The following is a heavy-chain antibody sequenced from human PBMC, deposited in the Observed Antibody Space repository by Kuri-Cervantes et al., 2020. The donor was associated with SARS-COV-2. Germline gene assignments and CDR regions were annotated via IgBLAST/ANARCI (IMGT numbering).Heavy chain of an antibody. J-gene: IGHJ4*02. CDR2: INPSGGGT. D-gene: IGHD6-6*01. Sequence: ASGKVSGKASGYIFTNYYMSWVRQAPGQGLEWLGIINPSGGGTSYAQKFQGRVTMTRDTSTSTVYMELSSLRSEDTAVYYCARGRLSSDYFDYWGQGTLVTVSS. CDR1: GYIFTNYY. CDR3: ARGRLSSDYFDY. V-gene: IGHV1-46*01.